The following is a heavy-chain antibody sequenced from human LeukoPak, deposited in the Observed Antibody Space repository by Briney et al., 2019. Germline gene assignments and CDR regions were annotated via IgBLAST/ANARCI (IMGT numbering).Heavy chain of an antibody. J-gene: IGHJ4*02. CDR3: ARDPGGWDVDY. V-gene: IGHV1-2*02. D-gene: IGHD6-19*01. CDR1: GYTFTCYY. CDR2: IKPNSGGT. Sequence: GASVKVSCKASGYTFTCYYMHWVRQAPGQGLEWMGWIKPNSGGTNYAQKFQGRVTMTRDTSISTAYMELSRLRSDDTAVYYCARDPGGWDVDYWGQGTLVTVSS.